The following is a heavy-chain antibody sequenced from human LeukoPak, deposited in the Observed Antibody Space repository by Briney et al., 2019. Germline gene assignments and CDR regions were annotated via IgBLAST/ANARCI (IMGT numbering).Heavy chain of an antibody. J-gene: IGHJ4*02. Sequence: TGGSLRLSCAASGFTFSSYAMSWVRQAPGKGLEWVSAISGSGGSTYYADSVKGRFTISRDNSKNTLYLQMNSLRAEDTAVYYCAKGTAPPLRLFGFDYWGQGTLVTVSS. CDR2: ISGSGGST. CDR1: GFTFSSYA. V-gene: IGHV3-23*01. D-gene: IGHD3-3*01. CDR3: AKGTAPPLRLFGFDY.